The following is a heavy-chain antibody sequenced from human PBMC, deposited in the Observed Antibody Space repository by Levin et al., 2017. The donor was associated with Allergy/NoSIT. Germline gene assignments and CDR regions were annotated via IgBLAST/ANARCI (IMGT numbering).Heavy chain of an antibody. Sequence: SCAASGFAFSSFWMSWVRQAPGKGLEWVANINRDGSEKYYVDSVKGRFTIFRDNAENSVYLQMNSLRVEDTAVYYCARYTGYSSSWYWFDPWGQGTLVTVSS. J-gene: IGHJ5*02. CDR1: GFAFSSFW. D-gene: IGHD6-13*01. CDR3: ARYTGYSSSWYWFDP. V-gene: IGHV3-7*01. CDR2: INRDGSEK.